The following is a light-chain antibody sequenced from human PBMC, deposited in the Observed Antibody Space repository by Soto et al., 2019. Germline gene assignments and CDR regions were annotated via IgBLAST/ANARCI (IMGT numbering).Light chain of an antibody. CDR3: QQYYNWPPYT. CDR1: ETVRTN. Sequence: IVMTQSPATLPVSPGERVTLSCRASETVRTNLAWFQQKPGQTPRLLIFGASTRATGIPTRFTGSGSETEFTLTIGSLQSEDLAVYYCQQYYNWPPYTFGQGTKLEIK. J-gene: IGKJ2*01. CDR2: GAS. V-gene: IGKV3-15*01.